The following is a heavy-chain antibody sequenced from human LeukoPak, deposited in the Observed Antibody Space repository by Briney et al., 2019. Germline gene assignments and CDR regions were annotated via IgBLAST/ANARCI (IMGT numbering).Heavy chain of an antibody. V-gene: IGHV4-34*01. Sequence: SETLSLTCAVYGGSFSGCYWSWIRQPPGKGLEWIGEINHSGSTNYNPSLKSRVTISVDTSKNQFSLKLSSVTAADTAVYYCARVVPAAPVNWFDPWGQGTLVTVSS. D-gene: IGHD2-2*01. J-gene: IGHJ5*02. CDR2: INHSGST. CDR1: GGSFSGCY. CDR3: ARVVPAAPVNWFDP.